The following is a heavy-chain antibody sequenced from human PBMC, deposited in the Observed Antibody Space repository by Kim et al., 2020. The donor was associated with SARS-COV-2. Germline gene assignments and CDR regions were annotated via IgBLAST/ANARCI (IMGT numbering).Heavy chain of an antibody. CDR3: ARRADYYDSSGYYGWFDP. CDR2: IIPIFGTA. V-gene: IGHV1-69*13. Sequence: SVKVSCKASGGTFSSYAISWVRQAPGQGLEWMGGIIPIFGTANYAQKFQGRVTITADESTSTAYMELSSLRSEDTAVYYCARRADYYDSSGYYGWFDPWGQGTLVTVSS. CDR1: GGTFSSYA. D-gene: IGHD3-22*01. J-gene: IGHJ5*02.